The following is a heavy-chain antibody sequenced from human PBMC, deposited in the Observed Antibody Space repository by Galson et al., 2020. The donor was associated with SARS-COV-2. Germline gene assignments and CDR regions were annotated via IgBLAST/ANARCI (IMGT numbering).Heavy chain of an antibody. J-gene: IGHJ4*02. CDR1: GGSISSSSYF. CDR3: SDGPGGSVVPVPFHC. D-gene: IGHD2-15*01. Sequence: SETLSLTCTASGGSISSSSYFWGWIRQPPGKGLEWIGSIYVRGRTYEDPSLQRRVTITVDTSKNQFSLKLSSGTAADTAVYYCSDGPGGSVVPVPFHCWGQGTLVTVSS. CDR2: IYVRGRT. V-gene: IGHV4-39*07.